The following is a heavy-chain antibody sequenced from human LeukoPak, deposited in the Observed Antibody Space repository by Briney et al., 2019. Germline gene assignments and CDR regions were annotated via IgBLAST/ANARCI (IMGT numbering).Heavy chain of an antibody. CDR3: ARRGGSYSHSDF. V-gene: IGHV1-18*01. CDR2: VSPFNGNT. CDR1: GYTFSSYG. D-gene: IGHD1-26*01. Sequence: ASVKVSCKSSGYTFSSYGIIWVRQAPGQGLQWMGWVSPFNGNTDYAPKLQGRVTMTTDTSTTTAYMELRSLTSDDTAVYYCARRGGSYSHSDFWGQGTLVTVSS. J-gene: IGHJ4*02.